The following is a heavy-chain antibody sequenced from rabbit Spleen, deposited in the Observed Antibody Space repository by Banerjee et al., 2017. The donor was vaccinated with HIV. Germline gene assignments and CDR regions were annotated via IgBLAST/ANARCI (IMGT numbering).Heavy chain of an antibody. CDR3: ARASCFCDYIDGVFNL. D-gene: IGHD2-1*01. CDR1: GFDFSANA. CDR2: RGPTSSYTI. J-gene: IGHJ4*01. Sequence: QSLEESGGGLVKPGASLTLTCKASGFDFSANAMCWVRQAPGKGLEWSACRGPTSSYTIWYATWATCRFTISMPSSPTVALHMTSLSVADTAPYFSARASCFCDYIDGVFNLWGPGTLVTVS. V-gene: IGHV1S40*01.